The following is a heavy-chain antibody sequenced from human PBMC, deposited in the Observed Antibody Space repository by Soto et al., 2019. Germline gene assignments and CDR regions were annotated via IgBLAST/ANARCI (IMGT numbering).Heavy chain of an antibody. V-gene: IGHV4-34*01. CDR1: GGSFSGYY. J-gene: IGHJ3*02. CDR2: IKHSGST. D-gene: IGHD2-2*01. CDR3: ARDLVVLAARVAFDI. Sequence: QVQLQQWGAGLLKPSETLSLTCAVYGGSFSGYYWSWIRQPPGKGLEWIGEIKHSGSTNYNPSLKRRVTISVDTSKTQLSLKLSSVTAADTAVYYCARDLVVLAARVAFDIWGQGTMVTVSS.